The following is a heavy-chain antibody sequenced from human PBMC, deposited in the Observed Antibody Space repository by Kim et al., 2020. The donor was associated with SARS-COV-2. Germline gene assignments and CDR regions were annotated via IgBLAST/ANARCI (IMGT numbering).Heavy chain of an antibody. CDR3: ARVCYYDSSGDLCD. J-gene: IGHJ4*02. V-gene: IGHV3-7*03. Sequence: VDSVKGRFTISRDNAKNSLYLQMNSLRAEDTAVYYCARVCYYDSSGDLCDWGQGTLVTVSS. D-gene: IGHD3-22*01.